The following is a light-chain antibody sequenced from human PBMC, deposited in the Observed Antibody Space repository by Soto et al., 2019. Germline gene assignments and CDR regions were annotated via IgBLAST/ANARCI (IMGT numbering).Light chain of an antibody. J-gene: IGKJ1*01. Sequence: EIVLTQSPGTLSLSPGEGATLSFRASHSVSSSYLAWYQHKPGQAPRLVIYTASSRATGIPDRFSGSGSGTDFSLTISRLEPEDFAVYYCQQYGSSPLTFGQGTKVDIK. V-gene: IGKV3-20*01. CDR1: HSVSSSY. CDR2: TAS. CDR3: QQYGSSPLT.